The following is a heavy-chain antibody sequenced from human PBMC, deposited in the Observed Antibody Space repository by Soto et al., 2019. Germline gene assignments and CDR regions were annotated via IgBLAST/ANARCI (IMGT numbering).Heavy chain of an antibody. CDR1: GYIFDSYW. CDR3: ACLAWFGDPVPPFDC. CDR2: ISGSGGST. V-gene: IGHV3-23*01. J-gene: IGHJ4*02. D-gene: IGHD3-10*01. Sequence: GESLKISCKGSGYIFDSYWIGWVRQAPGKGLEWVSGISGSGGSTNHADSVKGRFSISRDNSKNMVYLQMNSLRAEDTAVYYCACLAWFGDPVPPFDCWGQGTVVTVS.